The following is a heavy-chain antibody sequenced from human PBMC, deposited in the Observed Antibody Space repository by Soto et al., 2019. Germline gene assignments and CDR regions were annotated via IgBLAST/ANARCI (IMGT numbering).Heavy chain of an antibody. CDR2: IYYSGST. D-gene: IGHD6-13*01. V-gene: IGHV4-30-4*01. J-gene: IGHJ4*02. CDR3: ARDPSRTRFDY. CDR1: GGSISSGDYY. Sequence: SETLSLTCTVSGGSISSGDYYWSWIRQPPGKGLEWIGYIYYSGSTYYNPSLKSRVTISVDTSKNQFSLKLSSVTAADTAVYYCARDPSRTRFDYWGQGTLVTVSS.